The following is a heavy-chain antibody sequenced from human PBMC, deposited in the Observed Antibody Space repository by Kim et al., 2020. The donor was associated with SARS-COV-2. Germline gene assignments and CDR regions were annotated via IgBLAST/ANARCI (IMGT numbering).Heavy chain of an antibody. CDR2: IYYSSKWYS. CDR3: AREGGRTYYMDV. J-gene: IGHJ6*03. CDR1: GDSVSSNSAT. Sequence: SQTLSLTCAISGDSVSSNSATWTWIRQSPSRGLEWLGRIYYSSKWYSDYAISVKSRITINSDTSKNQFSLQLDSVTPEDTAVYYCAREGGRTYYMDVWGK. D-gene: IGHD3-16*01. V-gene: IGHV6-1*01.